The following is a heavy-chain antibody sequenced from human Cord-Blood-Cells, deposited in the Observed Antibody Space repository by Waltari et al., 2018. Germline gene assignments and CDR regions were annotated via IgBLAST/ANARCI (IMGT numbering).Heavy chain of an antibody. V-gene: IGHV4-34*01. CDR1: GGSFSGYY. CDR2: SNQMGRT. D-gene: IGHD6-13*01. Sequence: QVQLQQWGAGLLKPSETLSLTCAVYGGSFSGYYWSWNRHPPGKGLEWIGESNQMGRTTTDPSLKSRVTMSVDTSKNRFSLKLSSVTAADTAVYYCARVDYRTIAAAGSDYWGQGTLVTVSA. CDR3: ARVDYRTIAAAGSDY. J-gene: IGHJ4*02.